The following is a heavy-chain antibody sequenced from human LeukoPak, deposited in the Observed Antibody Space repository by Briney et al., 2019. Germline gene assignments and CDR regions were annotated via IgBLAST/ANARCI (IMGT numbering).Heavy chain of an antibody. J-gene: IGHJ5*02. CDR2: ISTYNGNT. V-gene: IGHV1-18*01. CDR1: GYTFTSYG. D-gene: IGHD3-10*01. Sequence: GASVKVSCRASGYTFTSYGISWVRQAPGQGLEWMGWISTYNGNTNYAQMLQGRITMTTDTSTSTAYMELGSLRSDDTAVYYCARGKPVYFYGPGSYLASPFVPWGQGTLVTVSS. CDR3: ARGKPVYFYGPGSYLASPFVP.